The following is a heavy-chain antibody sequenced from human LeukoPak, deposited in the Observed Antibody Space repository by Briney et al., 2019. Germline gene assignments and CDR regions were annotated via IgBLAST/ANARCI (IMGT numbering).Heavy chain of an antibody. CDR2: ISSSSSYI. V-gene: IGHV3-21*01. CDR3: ARGATRGRYFDWSLRAHFDY. CDR1: GFTFSSYS. D-gene: IGHD3-9*01. Sequence: GGSLRLSCAASGFTFSSYSMNWVRQAPGKGLEWVSSISSSSSYIYYADSVEGRFTISRDNAKNSLYLQMNSLRAEDTAVYYCARGATRGRYFDWSLRAHFDYWGQGTLVTVSS. J-gene: IGHJ4*02.